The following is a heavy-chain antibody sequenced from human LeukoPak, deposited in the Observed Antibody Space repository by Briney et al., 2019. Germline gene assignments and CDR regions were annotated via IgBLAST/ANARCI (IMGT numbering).Heavy chain of an antibody. V-gene: IGHV1-69*13. Sequence: SLKVSCKASGGASTSYAISWGRQAPGQRLEWMGGIIPIFGTANYTQTFQDRVTITADASTSTAYMDLSSLRSEDTAVYYCARVVYFSGGSCNEGGWYYYFDYWGQATLVTVCS. CDR2: IIPIFGTA. J-gene: IGHJ4*02. CDR1: GGASTSYA. CDR3: ARVVYFSGGSCNEGGWYYYFDY. D-gene: IGHD2-15*01.